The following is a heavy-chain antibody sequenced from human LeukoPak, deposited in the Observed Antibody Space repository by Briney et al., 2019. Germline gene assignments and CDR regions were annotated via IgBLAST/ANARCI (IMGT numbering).Heavy chain of an antibody. CDR1: GFTFSSYG. Sequence: PGGSLRLSCAASGFTFSSYGMHWVRQAPGKGLEWVAVISYDGSNKYYADSVKGRFTISRDNSKNTLYLQMNSLSAEDTAGYYCSKGEGWIQLWFVYWGQGTLVTVSS. D-gene: IGHD5-18*01. CDR2: ISYDGSNK. V-gene: IGHV3-30*18. CDR3: SKGEGWIQLWFVY. J-gene: IGHJ4*02.